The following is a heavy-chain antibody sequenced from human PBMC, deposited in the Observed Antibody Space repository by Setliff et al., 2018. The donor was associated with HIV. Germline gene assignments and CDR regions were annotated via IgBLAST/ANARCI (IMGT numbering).Heavy chain of an antibody. CDR1: GGSISSHF. V-gene: IGHV4-59*11. Sequence: SETLSLTCTVAGGSISSHFWSWIRQPPGKGLAWIGSIYYSGSTNYNPSLESRVSISVDTSKNQFSLRLSSVTAADTAVYYCARGHTWNYYGGDYFDYWGQGSLVTVSS. CDR2: IYYSGST. J-gene: IGHJ4*02. CDR3: ARGHTWNYYGGDYFDY. D-gene: IGHD1-7*01.